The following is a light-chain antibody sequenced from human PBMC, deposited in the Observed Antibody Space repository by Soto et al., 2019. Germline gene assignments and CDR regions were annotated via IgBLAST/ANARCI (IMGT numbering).Light chain of an antibody. CDR3: RSWDSSLSAYV. Sequence: QSVLTQPPSVSGAPGQKVTISFSGSSSNIGGNSVSWYQQLPRTAPKLLIYDDNTRPSRLSDPFSGSKSGTSATLRITGFQTGDEADYYCRSWDSSLSAYVFGTGPKVTVL. V-gene: IGLV1-51*01. CDR2: DDN. J-gene: IGLJ1*01. CDR1: SSNIGGNS.